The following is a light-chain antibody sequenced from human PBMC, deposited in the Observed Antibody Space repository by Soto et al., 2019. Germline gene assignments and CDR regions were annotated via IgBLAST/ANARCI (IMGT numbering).Light chain of an antibody. CDR2: RTS. Sequence: VMTQSPATLSVSRGERDTLSCRASQSISSNLAWYQQKPGQAPRLLMFRTSTRATGVPARFSGSGSGTEFNITISSRQSDDFAVYYYQQYNNRTLATFGRGTNVDI. CDR1: QSISSN. J-gene: IGKJ3*01. CDR3: QQYNNRTLAT. V-gene: IGKV3-15*01.